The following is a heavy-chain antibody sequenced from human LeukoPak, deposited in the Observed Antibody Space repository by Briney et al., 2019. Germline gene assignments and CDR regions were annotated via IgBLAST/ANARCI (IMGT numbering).Heavy chain of an antibody. Sequence: GGPLRLSCAASGFTYRSYGMHWVRQAPGKGLGWVAFIHFGGSTKYSGDPVKGRFTVSRDNSRNTLYLQMNSVRPEDTAVYYCAKDQCTRASCDGYPGYWGQGTLVTVSS. CDR3: AKDQCTRASCDGYPGY. J-gene: IGHJ4*02. CDR2: IHFGGSTK. CDR1: GFTYRSYG. D-gene: IGHD2-2*03. V-gene: IGHV3-30*02.